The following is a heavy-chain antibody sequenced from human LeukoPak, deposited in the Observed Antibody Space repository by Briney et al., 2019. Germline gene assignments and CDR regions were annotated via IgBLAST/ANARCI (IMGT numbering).Heavy chain of an antibody. J-gene: IGHJ3*02. V-gene: IGHV5-51*01. CDR2: IYPGDSDT. CDR1: GYSFTSYW. Sequence: GESLKISCKGSGYSFTSYWIGWVRQMPGKGLEWMGIIYPGDSDTRYSPSLQGQVTMSADKSISTAYLQWSSLKASDTAMYYCARHEGLCGDYVRGAFDIWGQGTMVTVSS. D-gene: IGHD4-17*01. CDR3: ARHEGLCGDYVRGAFDI.